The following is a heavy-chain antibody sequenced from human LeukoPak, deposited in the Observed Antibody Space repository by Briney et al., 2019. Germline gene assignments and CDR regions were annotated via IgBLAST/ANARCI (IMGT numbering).Heavy chain of an antibody. Sequence: GASVKVSCKASGYTFTRYYMHWVRQAPGQGLEWMGIINPSGGSTSYAQKFQGRVTMTRDMSTSTVYMELSSLRSEDTAVYYCARGGYYDSSGYYYTSDAFDIWGQGTMVTVSS. CDR2: INPSGGST. J-gene: IGHJ3*02. CDR3: ARGGYYDSSGYYYTSDAFDI. CDR1: GYTFTRYY. D-gene: IGHD3-22*01. V-gene: IGHV1-46*01.